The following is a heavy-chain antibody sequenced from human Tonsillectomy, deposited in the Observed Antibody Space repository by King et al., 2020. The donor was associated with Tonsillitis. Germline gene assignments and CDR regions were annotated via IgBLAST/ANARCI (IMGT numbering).Heavy chain of an antibody. D-gene: IGHD6-13*01. V-gene: IGHV4-34*01. CDR3: ARSRYSSSWCLDY. J-gene: IGHJ4*02. Sequence: VQLQQWGAGLLKPSATLSLTCAVYGGSFSGYYWSWIRQPPGKGLEWIGEINHSGSTNYNPSLKSRVTVSVDTSKNQFSLKLSSVTAADTAVYYCARSRYSSSWCLDYWGQGTLVTVSS. CDR1: GGSFSGYY. CDR2: INHSGST.